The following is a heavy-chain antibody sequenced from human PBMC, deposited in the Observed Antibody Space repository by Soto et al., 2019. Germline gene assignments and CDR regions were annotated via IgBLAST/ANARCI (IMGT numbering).Heavy chain of an antibody. J-gene: IGHJ4*02. CDR1: GYNFSDYY. CDR3: AREPATAKPEGVDF. CDR2: INPNSGGT. Sequence: ASVKVSCKASGYNFSDYYIHWVRRAPGQGLEWMGWINPNSGGTKYAPKFQGGVTMTRDTSITTAYMELSRLRSGDTAVYYCAREPATAKPEGVDFWGQGTLVTVSS. V-gene: IGHV1-2*02. D-gene: IGHD1-1*01.